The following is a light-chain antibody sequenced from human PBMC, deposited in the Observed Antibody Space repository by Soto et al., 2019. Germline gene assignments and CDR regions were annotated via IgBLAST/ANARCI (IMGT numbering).Light chain of an antibody. CDR3: QQYGSSAT. V-gene: IGKV3-20*01. Sequence: EIGLTQSPGTLSLSPGERANLSCRASQSVSSSYLAWYQQKPGQAPRLLIYGASSRATGIPDRFSGSGSGTDFTLTISRLEPEDFVVYYCQQYGSSATFGQGTKLEIK. CDR1: QSVSSSY. CDR2: GAS. J-gene: IGKJ2*01.